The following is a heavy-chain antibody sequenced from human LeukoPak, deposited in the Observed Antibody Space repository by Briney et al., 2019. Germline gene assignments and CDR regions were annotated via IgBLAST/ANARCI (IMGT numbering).Heavy chain of an antibody. V-gene: IGHV3-23*01. Sequence: GGSLRLSCAASGFTFSNYGMSWVRQAPGKGLEWVSAISGSGGFTYNADSVNGRFTISRDNSKNTLYLQMNSLRAEDTAVYYCAKANYDSSGYYQSSAFPVDYWGQGTLVTVSS. CDR3: AKANYDSSGYYQSSAFPVDY. CDR2: ISGSGGFT. D-gene: IGHD3-22*01. J-gene: IGHJ4*02. CDR1: GFTFSNYG.